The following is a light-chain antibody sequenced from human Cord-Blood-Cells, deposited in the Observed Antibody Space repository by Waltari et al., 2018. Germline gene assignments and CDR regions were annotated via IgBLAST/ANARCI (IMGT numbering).Light chain of an antibody. J-gene: IGLJ1*01. CDR1: SSDVGSYNL. V-gene: IGLV2-8*01. Sequence: QSALTQPASVSGSPGQSITISCPGTSSDVGSYNLVSWYQQHPGKAPKLMIYEVSKRPSGVPDRFSGSKSGNTASLTVSGLQAEDEADYYCSSYAGSNNYVFGTGTKVTVL. CDR2: EVS. CDR3: SSYAGSNNYV.